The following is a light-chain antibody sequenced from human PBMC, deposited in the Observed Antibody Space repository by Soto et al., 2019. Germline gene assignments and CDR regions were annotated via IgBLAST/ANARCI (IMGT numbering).Light chain of an antibody. Sequence: IVMTQSPATLSVSPGERATLSCRASQSVNSNLAWYQQKPGQAPRLLIYGASTRATGVPARFSGSGSGTEFTLTISSLQSEDFAVDYCQQYNNWPPYTFGQGTKLEIK. CDR3: QQYNNWPPYT. CDR2: GAS. V-gene: IGKV3-15*01. CDR1: QSVNSN. J-gene: IGKJ2*01.